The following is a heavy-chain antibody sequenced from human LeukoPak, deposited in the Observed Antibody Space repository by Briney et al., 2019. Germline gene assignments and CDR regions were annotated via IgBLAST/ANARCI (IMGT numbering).Heavy chain of an antibody. CDR1: GYTFTSHG. CDR3: ARDPHIVVVPAAIRGWFDP. D-gene: IGHD2-2*02. CDR2: ISAYNGNT. V-gene: IGHV1-18*01. J-gene: IGHJ5*02. Sequence: ASVKVSCKAAGYTFTSHGFSWLRQAPGQGLEWMGWISAYNGNTNYAQKLQGRLTMTTDTSTSTAYMELRSLRSDDTAVYYCARDPHIVVVPAAIRGWFDPWGQGTLVTVSS.